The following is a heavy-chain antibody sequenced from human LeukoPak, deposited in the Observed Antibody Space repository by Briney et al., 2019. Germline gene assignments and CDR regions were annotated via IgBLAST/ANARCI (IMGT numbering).Heavy chain of an antibody. CDR2: ISSSSSTI. D-gene: IGHD3-10*01. J-gene: IGHJ4*02. CDR3: ARAVKVWFGEFTDKTPGYFDY. CDR1: GFTFSSYS. Sequence: GGSLRLSCAASGFTFSSYSMSWVRQAPGKGLEWVSYISSSSSTIYYADSVKGRFTISRDNAKNSLYLQMNSLRAADTAVYYCARAVKVWFGEFTDKTPGYFDYWGQGTLVTVSS. V-gene: IGHV3-48*01.